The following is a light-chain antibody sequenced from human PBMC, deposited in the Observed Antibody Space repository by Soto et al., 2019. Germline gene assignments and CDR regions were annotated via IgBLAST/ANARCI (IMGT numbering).Light chain of an antibody. CDR2: LNSDGSH. CDR1: SGHSSYA. V-gene: IGLV4-69*01. CDR3: QTWASGTVV. Sequence: QSVLTQSPSASASLGASVKLTCTLSSGHSSYAIAWHQQQPEKGPRYWMKLNSDGSHSKGDGIPDRFSGSTSGTARYLTISSLQSEDEADYYCQTWASGTVVFGGGTKLTVL. J-gene: IGLJ2*01.